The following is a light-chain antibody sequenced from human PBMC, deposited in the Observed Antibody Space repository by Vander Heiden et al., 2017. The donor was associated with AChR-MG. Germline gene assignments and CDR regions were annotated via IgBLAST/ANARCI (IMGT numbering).Light chain of an antibody. CDR1: QSVSSSY. CDR2: GAS. J-gene: IGKJ5*01. V-gene: IGKV3-20*01. Sequence: EIVLTQSPGTLSLSQGERATLSCRASQSVSSSYLAWYQQKPGQAPRLLIYGASSRATGIPDRFSGSGSGTDFTLTISRLEPEDFAVYYCQQDGSSSSITFGPGTRLEIK. CDR3: QQDGSSSSIT.